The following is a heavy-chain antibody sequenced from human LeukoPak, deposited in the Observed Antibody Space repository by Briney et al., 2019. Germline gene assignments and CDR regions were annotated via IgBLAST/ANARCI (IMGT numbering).Heavy chain of an antibody. CDR3: ARERPNSSSWYARWFDP. CDR1: GYTFTGHY. J-gene: IGHJ5*02. V-gene: IGHV1-2*02. CDR2: INPNSGGT. D-gene: IGHD6-13*01. Sequence: ASVKVSCKASGYTFTGHYMHWVRQAPGQGLEWMGWINPNSGGTNYAQKFQGRVTMTSDTSINAAYMELTTLRSDDSAVYYCARERPNSSSWYARWFDPWGQGTLVTVSS.